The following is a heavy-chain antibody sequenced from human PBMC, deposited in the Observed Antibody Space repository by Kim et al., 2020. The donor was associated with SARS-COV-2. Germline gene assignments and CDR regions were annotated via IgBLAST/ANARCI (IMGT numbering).Heavy chain of an antibody. Sequence: SVKVSCKASGGTFSSYAISWVRQAPGQGLEWMGGIIPIFGTANYAQKFQGRVTITADESTSTAYMELSSLRSEDTAVYYCARGPYCGGDCYLYYFDYWGQGTLVTVSS. CDR2: IIPIFGTA. CDR3: ARGPYCGGDCYLYYFDY. V-gene: IGHV1-69*13. J-gene: IGHJ4*02. CDR1: GGTFSSYA. D-gene: IGHD2-21*02.